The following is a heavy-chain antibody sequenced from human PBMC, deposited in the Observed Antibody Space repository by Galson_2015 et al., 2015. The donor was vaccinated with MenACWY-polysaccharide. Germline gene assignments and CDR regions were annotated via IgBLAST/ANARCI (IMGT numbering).Heavy chain of an antibody. Sequence: SVKVFCKASGYTFNNYAINWARQAPGQGLEWMGWINTYNGNTNYAQKVHGRVTVTADSNTAYMELQSLRSDDTAVYYCARDAGGTEDYWGQEPLVTVSS. V-gene: IGHV1-18*04. CDR1: GYTFNNYA. J-gene: IGHJ4*02. D-gene: IGHD2-15*01. CDR2: INTYNGNT. CDR3: ARDAGGTEDY.